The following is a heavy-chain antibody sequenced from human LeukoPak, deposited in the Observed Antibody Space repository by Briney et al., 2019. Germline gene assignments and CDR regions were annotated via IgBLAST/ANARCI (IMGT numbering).Heavy chain of an antibody. D-gene: IGHD1-26*01. CDR1: GYTFTSYG. V-gene: IGHV1-18*01. CDR3: ARGSSGSYPIALDY. CDR2: ISAYNGNT. Sequence: EASVKVSCKASGYTFTSYGISWVRQAPGQGLEWMGWISAYNGNTNYAQKLQGRITMTTDTSTSTAYMELRSLRSDDTAVYYCARGSSGSYPIALDYWGQGTLVTVSS. J-gene: IGHJ4*02.